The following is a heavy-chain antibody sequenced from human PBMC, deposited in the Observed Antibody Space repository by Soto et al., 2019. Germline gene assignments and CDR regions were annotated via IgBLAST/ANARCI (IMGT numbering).Heavy chain of an antibody. J-gene: IGHJ6*02. V-gene: IGHV3-33*01. CDR1: GFTFSNFG. CDR2: IWYDGVNR. CDR3: VREDCSSHLCQSSEDFYYGMDV. D-gene: IGHD2-2*01. Sequence: QVQLVESGGGVVQPGRSLRLSCEASGFTFSNFGMHWVRQAPGRGLEWVANIWYDGVNRYYADSVRGRFTVSRDNSKNTLYLEMNCLRAEDTAVYFCVREDCSSHLCQSSEDFYYGMDVWGQGTTVTVSS.